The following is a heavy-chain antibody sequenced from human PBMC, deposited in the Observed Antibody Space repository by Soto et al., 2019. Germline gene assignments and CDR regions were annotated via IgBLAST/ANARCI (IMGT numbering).Heavy chain of an antibody. D-gene: IGHD1-7*01. CDR2: INHSGST. CDR1: GGSFSGYY. J-gene: IGHJ6*02. CDR3: ARENKRGITGTTAAYYYYYYGMDV. V-gene: IGHV4-34*01. Sequence: PSETLSLTCAVYGGSFSGYYWSWIRQPPGKGLEWIGEINHSGSTNYNPSLKSRVTISVDTSKNQFSLKLSSVTAADTAVYYCARENKRGITGTTAAYYYYYYGMDVWGQGTTVTVS.